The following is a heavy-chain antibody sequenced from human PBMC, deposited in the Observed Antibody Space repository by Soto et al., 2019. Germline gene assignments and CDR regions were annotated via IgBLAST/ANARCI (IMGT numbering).Heavy chain of an antibody. CDR1: GGSFSGYY. V-gene: IGHV4-34*01. CDR3: ARVPHLRWLQVRGTWFDP. Sequence: SETLSLTCAVYGGSFSGYYWSWIRQPPGKGLEWIGEINHSGSTNYNPSLKSRVTISVDTSKNQFSLKLSSVTAADTAVYYCARVPHLRWLQVRGTWFDPWGQGTLVTVSS. D-gene: IGHD5-12*01. CDR2: INHSGST. J-gene: IGHJ5*02.